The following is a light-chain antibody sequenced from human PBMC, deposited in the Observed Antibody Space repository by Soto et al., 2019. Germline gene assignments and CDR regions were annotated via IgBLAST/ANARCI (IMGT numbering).Light chain of an antibody. Sequence: DIVLTPSPGTLSLSPGERATLSCGASQSINSRSLAWYQQKPGQAPRLLIYGASSRATGIPDRFSGSGSGTEFTLTIHSLQPEDIATYYCQQASSLPHTFGQGTRLEIK. CDR2: GAS. CDR1: QSINSRS. J-gene: IGKJ5*01. V-gene: IGKV3-20*01. CDR3: QQASSLPHT.